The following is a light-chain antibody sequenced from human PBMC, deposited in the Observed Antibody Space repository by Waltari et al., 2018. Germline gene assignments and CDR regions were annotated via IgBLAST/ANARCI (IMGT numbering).Light chain of an antibody. CDR3: QQSFGSLT. CDR2: SAS. J-gene: IGKJ4*01. Sequence: DIQMTQSPSSLSASVGDRVTITCRESQTISNYLNWYQPKPGKFPKLLIYSASNLQSGVPSRFNGGGSGTDFTLTISSLQPEDFSSYYCQQSFGSLTFGGGTTVE. V-gene: IGKV1-39*01. CDR1: QTISNY.